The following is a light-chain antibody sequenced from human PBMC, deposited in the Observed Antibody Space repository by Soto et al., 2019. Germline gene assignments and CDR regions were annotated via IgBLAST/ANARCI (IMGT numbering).Light chain of an antibody. CDR2: GAS. CDR1: QSVSSN. J-gene: IGKJ5*01. Sequence: SPGERATLSCRASQSVSSNLAWYQQKPGQAPRLLIYGASTRATGIPAKFSGSGSGTEFTLTISSLQSADFAVYYCQQYINWPPITLGQGARLKIK. V-gene: IGKV3-15*01. CDR3: QQYINWPPIT.